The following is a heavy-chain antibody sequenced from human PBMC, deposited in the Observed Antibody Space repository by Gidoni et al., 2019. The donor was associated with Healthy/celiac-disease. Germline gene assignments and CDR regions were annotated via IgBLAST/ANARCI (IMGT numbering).Heavy chain of an antibody. J-gene: IGHJ4*02. D-gene: IGHD3-22*01. CDR3: ARVINYYDSSALDY. CDR2: IIPIFGTA. V-gene: IGHV1-69*01. Sequence: PGQGFEWMGGIIPIFGTANYAQKFQGRVTITADESTSTAYMELSSLRSEDTAVYYCARVINYYDSSALDYWGQGTLVTVSS.